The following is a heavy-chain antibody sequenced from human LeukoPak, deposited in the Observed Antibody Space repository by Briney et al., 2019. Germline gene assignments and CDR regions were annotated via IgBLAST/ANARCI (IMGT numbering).Heavy chain of an antibody. Sequence: GGSLRLSCAAPGFTFSDYYMSWIRQAPGKGLEWVSYISSSGSTIYYADSVKGRFTISRDNAKNSLYLQMNSLRAEDTAVYYCARDPDSSSWYPHWFDPWGQGTLVTVSS. CDR2: ISSSGSTI. CDR1: GFTFSDYY. CDR3: ARDPDSSSWYPHWFDP. V-gene: IGHV3-11*01. J-gene: IGHJ5*02. D-gene: IGHD6-13*01.